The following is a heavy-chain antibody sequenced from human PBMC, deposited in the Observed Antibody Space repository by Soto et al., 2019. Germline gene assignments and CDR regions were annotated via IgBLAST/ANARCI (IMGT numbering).Heavy chain of an antibody. Sequence: PGGSLRLSCAASGFTFSSYAMSWVRQAPGKGLEWVSIITSDGRTYYADSVKGRFTIFRDNSKNTVYLQMNSLRAEDTAVYYCAKDYSTVTTDPLSVVLFDYWGQGALVTVSS. CDR3: AKDYSTVTTDPLSVVLFDY. CDR1: GFTFSSYA. V-gene: IGHV3-23*01. CDR2: ITSDGRT. D-gene: IGHD4-17*01. J-gene: IGHJ4*02.